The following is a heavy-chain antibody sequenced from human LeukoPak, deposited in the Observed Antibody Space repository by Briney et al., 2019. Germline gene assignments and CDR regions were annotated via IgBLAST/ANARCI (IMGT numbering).Heavy chain of an antibody. Sequence: QPGGSLRLSCAASGFTVSSNYMSWVRQAPGKGLEWVANIKQDGSEKYYVDSVKGRFTISRDNAKNSLYLQMNSLRAEDTAVYYCARDSDYDILTGFFDYWGQGTLVTVSS. CDR3: ARDSDYDILTGFFDY. CDR1: GFTVSSNY. J-gene: IGHJ4*02. V-gene: IGHV3-7*01. D-gene: IGHD3-9*01. CDR2: IKQDGSEK.